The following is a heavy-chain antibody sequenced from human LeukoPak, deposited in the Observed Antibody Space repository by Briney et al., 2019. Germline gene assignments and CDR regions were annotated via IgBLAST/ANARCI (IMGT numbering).Heavy chain of an antibody. CDR3: ARGDSGTFFDY. J-gene: IGHJ4*02. Sequence: SETLSLTCAVYGGSFSGYYWSWNRQPPGKGLEWIGEINHSGSTNYNPSLKSRVTISVDTSKNQFSLKLSSVTAADTAVYYCARGDSGTFFDYWGQGTLVTVSS. CDR2: INHSGST. V-gene: IGHV4-34*01. D-gene: IGHD1-26*01. CDR1: GGSFSGYY.